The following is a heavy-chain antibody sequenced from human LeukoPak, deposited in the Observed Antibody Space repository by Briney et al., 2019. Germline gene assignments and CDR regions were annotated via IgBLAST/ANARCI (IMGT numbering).Heavy chain of an antibody. CDR3: TRDSGTYNWFDP. Sequence: HSGGSLKLSCAASGFTFSGSAIHWVRQSSGKGLEWVGQIDKKDKGYATATAYAASVEGRFTISRDDSINTAYLQMKSLKTEDTALYYCTRDSGTYNWFDPWGQGTLVTVSS. D-gene: IGHD1-26*01. CDR1: GFTFSGSA. V-gene: IGHV3-73*01. J-gene: IGHJ5*02. CDR2: IDKKDKGYATAT.